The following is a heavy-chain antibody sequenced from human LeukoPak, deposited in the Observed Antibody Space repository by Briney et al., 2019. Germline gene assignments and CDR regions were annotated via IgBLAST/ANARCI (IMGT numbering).Heavy chain of an antibody. CDR1: GFTLSTYW. Sequence: SGGSLRLSCAASGFTLSTYWVYWVRQAPGKGLVWVSRIKGDGSITDYADSVKGRFTISRDNARNTVFLQMNSLRVEDTAVYYCTRVGVSWGGFDIWGQGTMVTVSS. CDR3: TRVGVSWGGFDI. V-gene: IGHV3-74*01. CDR2: IKGDGSIT. D-gene: IGHD3-3*01. J-gene: IGHJ3*02.